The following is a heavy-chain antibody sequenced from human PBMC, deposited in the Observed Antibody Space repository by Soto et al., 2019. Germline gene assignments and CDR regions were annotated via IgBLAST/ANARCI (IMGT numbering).Heavy chain of an antibody. V-gene: IGHV4-31*03. J-gene: IGHJ4*02. CDR1: GGSNTRGGYY. Sequence: SETLSLTCTVSGGSNTRGGYYWSWIRQHPGKGLEWIGYIYNSGTTYYNPSLKSRVTISVDTSKNQFSLKLTSVTAADTAVYYCARDPAPWGQGTLVTVSS. CDR3: ARDPAP. CDR2: IYNSGTT.